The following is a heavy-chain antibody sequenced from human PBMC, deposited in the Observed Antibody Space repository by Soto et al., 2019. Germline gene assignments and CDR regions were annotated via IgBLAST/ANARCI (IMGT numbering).Heavy chain of an antibody. CDR2: IKQDGSEK. V-gene: IGHV3-7*01. J-gene: IGHJ6*03. CDR3: AREATVTLYYMDV. CDR1: GFTFSSYW. D-gene: IGHD4-4*01. Sequence: GGSLRLSCAASGFTFSSYWMSWVRQAPGKGLEWVANIKQDGSEKYYVDSVKGRFTISRDNAKNSLYLQMNSLRAEDTAVYYCAREATVTLYYMDVWGKGTTVTVSS.